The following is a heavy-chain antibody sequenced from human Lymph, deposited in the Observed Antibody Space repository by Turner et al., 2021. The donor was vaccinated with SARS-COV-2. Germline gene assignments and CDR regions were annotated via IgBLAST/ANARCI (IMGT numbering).Heavy chain of an antibody. CDR1: GGSMNSYY. V-gene: IGHV4-59*01. J-gene: IGHJ5*02. Sequence: QLQLQESGPTLAKPLETLSLTCTVSGGSMNSYYWSWIRQPPGKRLEWIGIIFSGGSTNYNPSLKSRVTISVDTSENQFSLKLTSVTAADTAMYYCARQTGNNWVGAWGQGTLVTVSS. D-gene: IGHD3-9*01. CDR2: IFSGGST. CDR3: ARQTGNNWVGA.